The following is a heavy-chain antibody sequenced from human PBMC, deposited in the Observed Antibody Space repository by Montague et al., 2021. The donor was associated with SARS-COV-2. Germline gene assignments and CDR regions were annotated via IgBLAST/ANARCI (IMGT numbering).Heavy chain of an antibody. Sequence: SETLSLTCAVYGGSFSGYYWSWIRQPPGKGLEWIGEMKHSGSTNYNPSLKSRVTISVDTSKNQFSLKLSSVTAADTAVYYCARGYQLRFLEWSSRQSTFDYWGQGTLVTVSS. V-gene: IGHV4-34*01. CDR3: ARGYQLRFLEWSSRQSTFDY. CDR1: GGSFSGYY. D-gene: IGHD3-3*01. CDR2: MKHSGST. J-gene: IGHJ4*02.